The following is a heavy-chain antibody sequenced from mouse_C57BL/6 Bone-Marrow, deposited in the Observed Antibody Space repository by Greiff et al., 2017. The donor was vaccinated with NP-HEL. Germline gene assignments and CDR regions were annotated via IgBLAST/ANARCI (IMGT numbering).Heavy chain of an antibody. CDR2: IDPSDSYT. CDR1: GYTFTSYW. J-gene: IGHJ4*01. CDR3: ARNHYGDAMDY. V-gene: IGHV1-69*01. D-gene: IGHD1-1*02. Sequence: VKLQESGAELVMPGASVKLSCKASGYTFTSYWMHWVKQRPGQGLEWIGEIDPSDSYTNYNQKFKGKSTLTVDKSSSTAYMQLSSLTSEDSAVYYCARNHYGDAMDYWGQGTSVTVSS.